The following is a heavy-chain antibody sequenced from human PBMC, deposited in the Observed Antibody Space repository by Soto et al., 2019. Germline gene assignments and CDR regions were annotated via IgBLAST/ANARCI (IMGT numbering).Heavy chain of an antibody. Sequence: QVQLVQSGAAVKKPGSSVKVSCKASGGTFSSYAISWVRQAPGQGLEWMGGIIPIFGTANYAQKFQGRVTITADKATSTAYMELSRLRSEDTAVYYCARYHYPSNYGFDAFDIWGQGTMVTVSS. V-gene: IGHV1-69*06. CDR3: ARYHYPSNYGFDAFDI. CDR1: GGTFSSYA. CDR2: IIPIFGTA. J-gene: IGHJ3*02. D-gene: IGHD4-4*01.